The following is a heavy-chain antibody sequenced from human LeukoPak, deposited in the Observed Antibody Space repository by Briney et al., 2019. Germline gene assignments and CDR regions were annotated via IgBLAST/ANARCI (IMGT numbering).Heavy chain of an antibody. V-gene: IGHV3-23*01. CDR3: ARLGYCSGGSCYDAFDI. CDR2: ISGSGGST. J-gene: IGHJ3*02. D-gene: IGHD2-15*01. CDR1: GFTFSSYG. Sequence: GGSLRLSCAASGFTFSSYGMSWVRQAQGKGLEWVSAISGSGGSTYYADSVKGRFTISRDNSKNTLYLQMNSLRAEDTAVYYCARLGYCSGGSCYDAFDIWGQGTMVTVSS.